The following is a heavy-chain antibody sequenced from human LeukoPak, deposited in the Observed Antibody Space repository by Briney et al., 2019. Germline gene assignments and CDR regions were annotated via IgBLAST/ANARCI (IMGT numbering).Heavy chain of an antibody. Sequence: SQTLSLTCTVSGGAISSDYWSWIRQPAGKGLEAFGGIYTSGSTKFNPSLQSRVTMSVDTSTKQFSMKLSSVTAADTAVYYCARGVQGGRHGFDYWGQGTLVTVSS. CDR3: ARGVQGGRHGFDY. CDR2: IYTSGST. CDR1: GGAISSDY. V-gene: IGHV4-4*07. J-gene: IGHJ4*02. D-gene: IGHD3-10*01.